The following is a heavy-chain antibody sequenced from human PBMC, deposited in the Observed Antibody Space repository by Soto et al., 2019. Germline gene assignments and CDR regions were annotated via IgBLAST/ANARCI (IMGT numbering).Heavy chain of an antibody. CDR1: GFTFSSHG. V-gene: IGHV3-30*03. D-gene: IGHD2-15*01. J-gene: IGHJ6*02. Sequence: QVQLVESGGGVVQPGRSLRLSCAASGFTFSSHGMHWVRQAPGKGLEWVAVISFDGRKKYYADSVKGRFTISRDNAKNTLDLQMNSLRGEDTATYYCARDEVFAVVVAIDYYGMDVWGQGTTVTVSS. CDR3: ARDEVFAVVVAIDYYGMDV. CDR2: ISFDGRKK.